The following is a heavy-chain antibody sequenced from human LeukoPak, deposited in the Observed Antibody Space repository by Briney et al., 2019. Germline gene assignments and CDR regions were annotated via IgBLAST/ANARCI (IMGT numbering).Heavy chain of an antibody. V-gene: IGHV4-4*07. J-gene: IGHJ4*02. CDR2: IYISGST. Sequence: PSKTLSLTCTVSGGSISSYYWSWIRQPAGKGLEWIGRIYISGSTNYNPSLKSRVTISVDTSKNQFSLKLSFVTAADTAVYYCARAYCVGDCTVLHIYFDNWGQGTLVTVSS. CDR3: ARAYCVGDCTVLHIYFDN. D-gene: IGHD2-21*02. CDR1: GGSISSYY.